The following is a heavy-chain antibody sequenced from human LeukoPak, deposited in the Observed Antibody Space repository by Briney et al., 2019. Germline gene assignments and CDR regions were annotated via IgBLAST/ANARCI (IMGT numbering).Heavy chain of an antibody. D-gene: IGHD6-13*01. Sequence: GASVKVSCKASGYTFSSYAISWVRQAPGQGLEWVGWISPYNGNTKYAQKFQGRVTMTTDTSTSTAYMELSSLRSEDTAVYYCARDLTPKPRFEYSSSWYLPLDYWGQGTLVTVSS. CDR3: ARDLTPKPRFEYSSSWYLPLDY. J-gene: IGHJ4*02. CDR1: GYTFSSYA. V-gene: IGHV1-18*04. CDR2: ISPYNGNT.